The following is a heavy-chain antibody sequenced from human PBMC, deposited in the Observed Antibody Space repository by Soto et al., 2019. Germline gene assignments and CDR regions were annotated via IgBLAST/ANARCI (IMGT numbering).Heavy chain of an antibody. V-gene: IGHV1-69*04. CDR2: IIPILGIA. D-gene: IGHD6-13*01. Sequence: ASVKVSCKASGGTFSSYSISWVRQAPGQGLEWMGRIIPILGIANYAQKFQGRVTITADKSTSTAYMELSSLRSEDTAVYYCARGVAAGGYYYYYYMDVWGKGTTVTVSS. CDR3: ARGVAAGGYYYYYYMDV. J-gene: IGHJ6*03. CDR1: GGTFSSYS.